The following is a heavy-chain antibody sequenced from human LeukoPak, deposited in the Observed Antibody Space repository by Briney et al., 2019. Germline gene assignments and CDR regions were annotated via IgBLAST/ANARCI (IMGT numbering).Heavy chain of an antibody. D-gene: IGHD3-22*01. CDR1: GFTFSSDA. V-gene: IGHV3-23*01. CDR2: ISGSGGST. J-gene: IGHJ4*02. CDR3: AKDLRQYYYDSSGYYPY. Sequence: PGGSLRLSCAASGFTFSSDAMSWVRQAPGKGLEWVSAISGSGGSTYYADSVKGRFTISRDNSKNTLYLQMNSLRAEDTAVYYCAKDLRQYYYDSSGYYPYWGQGTLVTVSS.